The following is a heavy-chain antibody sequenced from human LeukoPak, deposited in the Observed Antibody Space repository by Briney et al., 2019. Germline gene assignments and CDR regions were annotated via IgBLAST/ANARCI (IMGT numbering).Heavy chain of an antibody. CDR3: ARERSYCSGATCSLDL. D-gene: IGHD2-15*01. CDR2: TSLSSSYI. J-gene: IGHJ5*02. V-gene: IGHV3-21*01. CDR1: GFSLSIYD. Sequence: PGGSLRLSCAASGFSLSIYDMVWVRQAPGKGLEWIASTSLSSSYIGYADSVKGRFTISRDNGENSVYLQMNSLRAEDTAVYFCARERSYCSGATCSLDLWGQGTLVTVSS.